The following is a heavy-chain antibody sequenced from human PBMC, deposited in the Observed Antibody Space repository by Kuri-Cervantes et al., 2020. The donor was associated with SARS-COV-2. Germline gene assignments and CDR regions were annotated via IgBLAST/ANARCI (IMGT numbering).Heavy chain of an antibody. Sequence: GESLKISCTVSTSSFSDWYLSWIRQAPGKGLEWISYISSSGKTMYYAESVRGRFTISRDNAKNSLYLQMNSLRAEDTAVYYCARVVSLLYGDYYQDYFDYWGQGTLVTVSS. CDR2: ISSSGKTM. V-gene: IGHV3-11*04. CDR3: ARVVSLLYGDYYQDYFDY. CDR1: TSSFSDWY. D-gene: IGHD4-17*01. J-gene: IGHJ4*02.